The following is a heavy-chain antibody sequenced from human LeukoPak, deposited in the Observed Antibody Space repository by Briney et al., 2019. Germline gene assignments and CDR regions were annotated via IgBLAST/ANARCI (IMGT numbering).Heavy chain of an antibody. V-gene: IGHV5-51*01. J-gene: IGHJ4*02. D-gene: IGHD2-15*01. CDR1: GYSFTSHW. Sequence: GGSLKISCKGSGYSFTSHWIAWGRQMPGKGLEWMGIIAPGDSDTRYSPSFQGQVIISADKSISTAFLQWSSLKASDTAMYYCARLVVAATRYFDYWGQGTLVTVSS. CDR3: ARLVVAATRYFDY. CDR2: IAPGDSDT.